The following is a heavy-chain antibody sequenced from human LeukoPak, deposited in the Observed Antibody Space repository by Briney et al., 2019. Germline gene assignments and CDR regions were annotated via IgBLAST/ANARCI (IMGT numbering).Heavy chain of an antibody. CDR2: ISYSGST. CDR1: GGSISSYY. D-gene: IGHD4-17*01. J-gene: IGHJ4*02. Sequence: SETLSLTCTVSGGSISSYYWSWIWQPPGKGLGWIGYISYSGSTNYNPSLKSRVTISVDTSKNQFPLKLNSVTAADTAVYFCARVGGRTVTSYYFDYWGQGTLVTVSS. CDR3: ARVGGRTVTSYYFDY. V-gene: IGHV4-59*01.